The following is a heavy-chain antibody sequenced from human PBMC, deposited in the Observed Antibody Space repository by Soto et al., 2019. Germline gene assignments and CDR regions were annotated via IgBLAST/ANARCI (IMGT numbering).Heavy chain of an antibody. Sequence: ASVKVSCKASGYTFTSYGISWVRQAPGQGLEWMGWISAYNGNTNYAQKLQGRVTMTTDTSTSTAYMELRSLRSDDTAVYYCARHHCSGGSCYWFDPWGQGTLVTVSS. CDR2: ISAYNGNT. D-gene: IGHD2-15*01. J-gene: IGHJ5*02. CDR1: GYTFTSYG. V-gene: IGHV1-18*01. CDR3: ARHHCSGGSCYWFDP.